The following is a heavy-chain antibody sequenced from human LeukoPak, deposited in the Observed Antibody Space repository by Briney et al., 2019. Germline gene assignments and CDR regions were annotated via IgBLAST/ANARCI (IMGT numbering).Heavy chain of an antibody. CDR3: ARDRYYYDSSGHYRLDY. D-gene: IGHD3-22*01. CDR2: IYTSGST. J-gene: IGHJ4*02. Sequence: SQTLSLTCTVSGGSISSGSYYWSWIRQPAGKGLEWIGRIYTSGSTNYNPSLKSRVTMSVDTSKNQFSLKLSSVTAADTAVYYCARDRYYYDSSGHYRLDYWGQGTLVTVSS. V-gene: IGHV4-61*02. CDR1: GGSISSGSYY.